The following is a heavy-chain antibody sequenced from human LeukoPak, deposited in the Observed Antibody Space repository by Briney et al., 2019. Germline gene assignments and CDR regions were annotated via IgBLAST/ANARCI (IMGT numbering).Heavy chain of an antibody. J-gene: IGHJ4*02. CDR1: GFTFSSYE. CDR2: ISSGGSAI. CDR3: ARGHVFGSIQHWDY. V-gene: IGHV3-48*03. D-gene: IGHD3-10*01. Sequence: GGSLRLSCAASGFTFSSYEMNWVRQAPGKGLEWVSYISSGGSAIYYADSVKGRFTISRDNAKNTLYLKINNLRVEHTPVYYFARGHVFGSIQHWDYWGQGTLAIVSS.